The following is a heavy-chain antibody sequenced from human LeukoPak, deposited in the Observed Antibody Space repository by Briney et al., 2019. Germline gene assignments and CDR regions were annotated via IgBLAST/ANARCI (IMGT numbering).Heavy chain of an antibody. Sequence: PGGSLRLSCAASGFTFSNYWMSWVRQAPGKGLEWVANIKQDGSEKYYVDSVKGRFTISRDNAKNSLYLQMNSLRAEDTAVYYCASESARGYCSSTSCYKVNWFDPWGQGTLVTVSS. D-gene: IGHD2-2*02. V-gene: IGHV3-7*01. CDR3: ASESARGYCSSTSCYKVNWFDP. CDR1: GFTFSNYW. CDR2: IKQDGSEK. J-gene: IGHJ5*02.